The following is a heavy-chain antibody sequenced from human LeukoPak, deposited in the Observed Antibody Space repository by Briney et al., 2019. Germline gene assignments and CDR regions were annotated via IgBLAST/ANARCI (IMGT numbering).Heavy chain of an antibody. J-gene: IGHJ6*03. CDR1: EFTFSNYW. D-gene: IGHD1-1*01. CDR2: LRQDGSQT. CDR3: ARVKTGNWLSRGYYYMDV. V-gene: IGHV3-7*01. Sequence: GGSLRLSCAASEFTFSNYWMTWVRQAPGKGLEWVATLRQDGSQTYYVDSVKGRFTVSRDNAKNSLFLQMNSLRAEDTAVYYCARVKTGNWLSRGYYYMDVWGKGTTVTVSS.